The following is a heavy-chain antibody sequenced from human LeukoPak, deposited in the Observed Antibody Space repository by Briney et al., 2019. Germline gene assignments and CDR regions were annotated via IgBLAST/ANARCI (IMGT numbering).Heavy chain of an antibody. D-gene: IGHD6-19*01. J-gene: IGHJ5*02. CDR3: ARDLREQWLVLSWFDP. CDR2: ISSSSSYI. V-gene: IGHV3-21*01. CDR1: VFTFSSYS. Sequence: PGGSLRLSCAASVFTFSSYSMNWVRQAPGKGLEWVSSISSSSSYIYYADSVKGRFTISRDNAKNSLYLQMNSLRAEDTAVYYCARDLREQWLVLSWFDPWGQGTLVTVSS.